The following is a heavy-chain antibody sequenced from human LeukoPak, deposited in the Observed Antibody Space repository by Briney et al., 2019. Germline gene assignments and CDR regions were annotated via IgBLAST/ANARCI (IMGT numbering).Heavy chain of an antibody. V-gene: IGHV4-39*01. J-gene: IGHJ3*02. CDR1: GGSISSSSYY. CDR2: IYYSGST. Sequence: SETLSLTCTVSGGSISSSSYYWGWIRQPPGKGLEWIGSIYYSGSTYYNPSLKSRVTISVDTSKNQFSLKLSSVTAADTAVYYCARPDYDILTGYYRDDAFDIWGQGTMVTVSS. D-gene: IGHD3-9*01. CDR3: ARPDYDILTGYYRDDAFDI.